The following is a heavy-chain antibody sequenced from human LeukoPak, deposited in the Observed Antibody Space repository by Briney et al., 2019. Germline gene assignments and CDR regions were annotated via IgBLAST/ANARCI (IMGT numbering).Heavy chain of an antibody. V-gene: IGHV3-23*01. CDR2: ISGSGGST. J-gene: IGHJ4*02. D-gene: IGHD3-22*01. CDR3: VRHSSGYYYPFDY. Sequence: GGSLRLSCAAPGFTFSSYAMSWVRQAPGKGLEWVSAISGSGGSTYYADSVKGRFTISRDNSRNTLYLQMNSLRAEDTAVYYCVRHSSGYYYPFDYWGQGTLVTVSS. CDR1: GFTFSSYA.